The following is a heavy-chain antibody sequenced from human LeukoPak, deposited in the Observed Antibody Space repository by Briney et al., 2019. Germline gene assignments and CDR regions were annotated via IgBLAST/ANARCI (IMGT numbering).Heavy chain of an antibody. V-gene: IGHV3-9*03. D-gene: IGHD2/OR15-2a*01. CDR1: GFTFDDYA. CDR2: ISWNSGSI. J-gene: IGHJ4*02. CDR3: AKDIDSGFSGTPCYFDY. Sequence: GGSLRPSCAASGFTFDDYAMHRVRQAPGKGLEWVSGISWNSGSIGYADSVKGRFTISRDNAKNSLYLQMNSLRAEDMALYYCAKDIDSGFSGTPCYFDYWGQGTLVTVSS.